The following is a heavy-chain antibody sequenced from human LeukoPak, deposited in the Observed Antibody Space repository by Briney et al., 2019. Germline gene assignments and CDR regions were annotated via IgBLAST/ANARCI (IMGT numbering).Heavy chain of an antibody. CDR2: IYTGDRT. V-gene: IGHV3-66*02. CDR3: ARQRDGYNSDPFDI. Sequence: HPGGSLRLSCAASGFSVSSNYMSWVRQAPGKGVEWVSVIYTGDRTDYADPVKGRFTVSRDHSKNTMYLQMNSLKTEDTALYYCARQRDGYNSDPFDIWGQGTMVTVFS. CDR1: GFSVSSNY. J-gene: IGHJ3*02. D-gene: IGHD5-24*01.